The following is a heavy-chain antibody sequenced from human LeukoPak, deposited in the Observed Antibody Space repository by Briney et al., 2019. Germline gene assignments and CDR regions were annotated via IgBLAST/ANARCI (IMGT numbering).Heavy chain of an antibody. CDR3: ARSTVEMAVPTLNY. J-gene: IGHJ4*02. D-gene: IGHD5-24*01. CDR1: GYTFTGYY. CDR2: INPNSGGT. Sequence: GASVKVSCKASGYTFTGYYMHWVRQAPGQGLEWMGWINPNSGGTNYAQKFQRRVTMTRDTSISTAYMELSRLRSDDTAVYYCARSTVEMAVPTLNYWGQGTLVTVSS. V-gene: IGHV1-2*02.